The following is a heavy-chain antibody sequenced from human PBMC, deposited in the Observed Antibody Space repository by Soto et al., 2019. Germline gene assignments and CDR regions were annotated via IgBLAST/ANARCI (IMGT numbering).Heavy chain of an antibody. CDR3: ARDIVVVVAATKIYYYYGMDV. D-gene: IGHD2-15*01. J-gene: IGHJ6*02. CDR2: IIPIFGTA. Sequence: SVKVSCKASGGTFSSYAISWVRQAPGQGLEWMGGIIPIFGTANYAQKFQGRVTITADESTSTAYMELSSLRSEDTAVYYCARDIVVVVAATKIYYYYGMDVWGQGTTVTVYS. CDR1: GGTFSSYA. V-gene: IGHV1-69*13.